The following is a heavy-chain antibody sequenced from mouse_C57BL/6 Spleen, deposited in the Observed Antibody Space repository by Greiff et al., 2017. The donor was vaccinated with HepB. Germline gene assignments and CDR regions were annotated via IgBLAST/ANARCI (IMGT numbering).Heavy chain of an antibody. CDR3: ARYYGSRKAMDY. Sequence: EVMLVESGGGLVQPGGSLSLSCAASGFTFTDYYMSWVRQPPGKALEWLGFIRNKANGYTTEYSASVKGRFTISRDNSQSILYLQMTALRAEDSATYYCARYYGSRKAMDYWGQGTSVTVSS. D-gene: IGHD1-1*01. V-gene: IGHV7-3*01. CDR2: IRNKANGYTT. CDR1: GFTFTDYY. J-gene: IGHJ4*01.